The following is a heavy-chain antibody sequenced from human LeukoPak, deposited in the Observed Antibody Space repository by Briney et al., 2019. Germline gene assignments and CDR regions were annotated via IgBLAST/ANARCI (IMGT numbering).Heavy chain of an antibody. CDR3: AKDHDNTDYYYYFYS. D-gene: IGHD2-21*02. CDR2: ISKNGKTT. Sequence: PGGSLRISCAASGFNLNAYAMTWVRQAPGKGLEWVSSISKNGKTTFYKDSVKGRFTISRDNSKDTLHLQMDRLRAEDTALYFSAKDHDNTDYYYYFYSWGPGTLVTVSS. J-gene: IGHJ4*02. V-gene: IGHV3-23*01. CDR1: GFNLNAYA.